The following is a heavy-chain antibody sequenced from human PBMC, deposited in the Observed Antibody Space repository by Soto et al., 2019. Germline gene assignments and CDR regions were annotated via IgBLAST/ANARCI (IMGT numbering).Heavy chain of an antibody. J-gene: IGHJ6*02. Sequence: PSDTLSLTCTVSGCSISSSSYYWGWIRQPPGKGLEWIGSIYYSGSTYYNPSLKSRVTISVDTSKNQFSLKLSSVTAADTAVYYCARRLYYDSSGFEGGGMDVWGQGTTVTVSS. D-gene: IGHD3-22*01. V-gene: IGHV4-39*01. CDR3: ARRLYYDSSGFEGGGMDV. CDR2: IYYSGST. CDR1: GCSISSSSYY.